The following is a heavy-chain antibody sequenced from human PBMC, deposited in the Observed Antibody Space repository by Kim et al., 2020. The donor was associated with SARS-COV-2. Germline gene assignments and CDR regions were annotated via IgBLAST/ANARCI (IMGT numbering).Heavy chain of an antibody. CDR1: GYTFTSYY. CDR3: ARGWGRVDYDFWSAREFDY. Sequence: ASVKVSCKASGYTFTSYYMHWVRQAPGQGLEWMGIINPSGGSTSYAQKFQGRVTMTRDTSTSTVYMELSSLRSEDTAVYYCARGWGRVDYDFWSAREFDYWGQGTLVTVSS. V-gene: IGHV1-46*01. J-gene: IGHJ4*02. CDR2: INPSGGST. D-gene: IGHD3-3*01.